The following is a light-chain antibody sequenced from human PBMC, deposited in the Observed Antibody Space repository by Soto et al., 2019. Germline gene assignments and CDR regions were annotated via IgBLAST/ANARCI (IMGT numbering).Light chain of an antibody. V-gene: IGLV2-14*01. Sequence: QSVLTQPASVSGSPGQSITISCTGTSSDVGGYNYVSWYQHHPGKAPKLMIYEVTNRPSGVSNRFSGSKSGNTASLTISGLQAEDEADYYCSSYASSTTPRWVFGGGTKLTVL. CDR1: SSDVGGYNY. CDR3: SSYASSTTPRWV. CDR2: EVT. J-gene: IGLJ2*01.